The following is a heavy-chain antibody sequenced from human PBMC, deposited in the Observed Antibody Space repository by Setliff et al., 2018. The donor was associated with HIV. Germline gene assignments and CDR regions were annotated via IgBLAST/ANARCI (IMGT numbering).Heavy chain of an antibody. CDR1: GGSISSGDYY. J-gene: IGHJ4*02. CDR2: IHTSGNT. V-gene: IGHV4-61*02. Sequence: SETLSLTCTVSGGSISSGDYYWTWIRQPAGKGLQWIGRIHTSGNTNYNPSLKSRVTISADTSKNQFSLNLFSVTAADTAVYYCARGRFVGFDYWGQGTLVTVSS. CDR3: ARGRFVGFDY. D-gene: IGHD3-16*02.